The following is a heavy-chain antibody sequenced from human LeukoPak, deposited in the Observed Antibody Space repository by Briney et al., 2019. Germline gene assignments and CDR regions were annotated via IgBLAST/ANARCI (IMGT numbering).Heavy chain of an antibody. Sequence: SETLSLTCTVSGGSISSYYWSWIRQPPGKGPEWIGYIYYSGSTNYNPSLKSRVTISVDTSKNQFSLKLSSVTAADTAVYYCARVSVTRHYYFDYWGQGTLVTVSS. CDR2: IYYSGST. CDR1: GGSISSYY. J-gene: IGHJ4*02. D-gene: IGHD4-17*01. V-gene: IGHV4-59*01. CDR3: ARVSVTRHYYFDY.